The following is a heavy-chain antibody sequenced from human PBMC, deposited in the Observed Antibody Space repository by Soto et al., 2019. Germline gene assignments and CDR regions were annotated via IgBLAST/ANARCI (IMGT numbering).Heavy chain of an antibody. D-gene: IGHD2-15*01. CDR3: GRGIATRQLDP. J-gene: IGHJ5*02. CDR2: INPDNGNT. CDR1: GYTFTRYT. V-gene: IGHV1-3*01. Sequence: ASVKVSCKASGYTFTRYTVNWVRQAPGQRLEWMGWINPDNGNTKSSQKFQDRVIITRDTSASTAYMDLSSLRSEDTAVYYCGRGIATRQLDPWGQGTLVTVSS.